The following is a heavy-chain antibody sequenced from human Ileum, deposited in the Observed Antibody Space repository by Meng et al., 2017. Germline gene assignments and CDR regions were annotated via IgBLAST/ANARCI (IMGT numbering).Heavy chain of an antibody. V-gene: IGHV4-34*01. D-gene: IGHD3-10*01. J-gene: IGHJ2*01. Sequence: QVQLQQWGAGLLKPSETLSLTCAVYGGSFMGYYWTWIRQPPGKGLEWIGEIHHSGSTNYNPSLKSRVTMSIDTSKIQFSLELSSVTAADAAVYYCARYGGSGSYWHFDPWGRGTLVTVSS. CDR2: IHHSGST. CDR3: ARYGGSGSYWHFDP. CDR1: GGSFMGYY.